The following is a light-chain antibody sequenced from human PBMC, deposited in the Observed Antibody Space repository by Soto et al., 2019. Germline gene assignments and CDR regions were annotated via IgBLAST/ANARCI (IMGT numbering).Light chain of an antibody. Sequence: EILFTQSPATLSLSPGERATLSCRSSQGISRYLAWYQQKPGQAPRLLIYDTSNRATGIPARFSGSGSGTDFTLTISSLEPEDFAVYYCQQRSNWTITFGQGTRLEIK. V-gene: IGKV3-11*01. CDR3: QQRSNWTIT. J-gene: IGKJ5*01. CDR2: DTS. CDR1: QGISRY.